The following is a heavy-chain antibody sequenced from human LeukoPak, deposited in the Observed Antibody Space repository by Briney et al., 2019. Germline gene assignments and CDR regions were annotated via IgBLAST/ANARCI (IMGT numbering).Heavy chain of an antibody. CDR3: AKGKAYYYGSGKEFDY. V-gene: IGHV3-9*03. Sequence: GGSMRLSCAASGFTFDDYAMHWVRQAPGKVLEWVSGISWNSGSIGYADSVKGRFTISRDNAKNSLYLQMNSLRAEDMALYYCAKGKAYYYGSGKEFDYWGQGTLVTVSS. J-gene: IGHJ4*02. D-gene: IGHD3-10*01. CDR2: ISWNSGSI. CDR1: GFTFDDYA.